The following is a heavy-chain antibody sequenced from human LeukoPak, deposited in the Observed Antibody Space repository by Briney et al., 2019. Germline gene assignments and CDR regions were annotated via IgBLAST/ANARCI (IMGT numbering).Heavy chain of an antibody. D-gene: IGHD3-10*01. CDR1: VYTFTGYY. CDR3: ARNRWLGEIYYNAFDP. J-gene: IGHJ5*02. V-gene: IGHV1-2*02. Sequence: ASVKVSCKASVYTFTGYYMHWVRQAPGQGLEWMGWINPNSGGTNYAQKFQGRVNMTRDTSISTAYMELSRLRSDDTAVYYCARNRWLGEIYYNAFDPWGQGTLVTVSS. CDR2: INPNSGGT.